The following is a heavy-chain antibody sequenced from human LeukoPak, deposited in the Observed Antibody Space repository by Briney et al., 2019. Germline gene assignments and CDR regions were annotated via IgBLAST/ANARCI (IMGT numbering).Heavy chain of an antibody. J-gene: IGHJ4*02. D-gene: IGHD6-13*01. V-gene: IGHV3-23*01. CDR3: AKRLSYSSSWYYFDY. CDR1: GFTFSSYA. Sequence: GGSLRLSCAASGFTFSSYAMSWVRQAPGKGLEWVSAISGSGGSTYNADSVKGRFTISRDNSENTLYLQMNSLRAEDTAVYYCAKRLSYSSSWYYFDYWGQGTLVTVSS. CDR2: ISGSGGST.